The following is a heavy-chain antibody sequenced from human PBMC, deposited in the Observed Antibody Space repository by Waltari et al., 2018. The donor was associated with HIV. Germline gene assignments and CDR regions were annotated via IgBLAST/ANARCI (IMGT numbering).Heavy chain of an antibody. J-gene: IGHJ4*02. CDR2: IWYNGDNK. Sequence: QVQLVESGGGVVQPGGSLRLSCAASGFTFRYYGMHWVRQAPGKGVEWVAVIWYNGDNKYNEDSVKGRFTISRDNSKNTLYLQMNSMSVEDTAVYYCARGAYYYDSRGYYHYWGQGTLVTVSS. D-gene: IGHD3-22*01. CDR3: ARGAYYYDSRGYYHY. CDR1: GFTFRYYG. V-gene: IGHV3-33*01.